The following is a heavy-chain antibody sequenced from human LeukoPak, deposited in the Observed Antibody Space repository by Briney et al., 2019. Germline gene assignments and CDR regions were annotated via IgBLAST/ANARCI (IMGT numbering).Heavy chain of an antibody. CDR3: GRAEGSSGYSKDY. D-gene: IGHD3-22*01. J-gene: IGHJ4*02. Sequence: ASVKVSCKASGGTFSSYAISWVRQATGQGLEWMGWMNPNSGNTGYAQKFQGRVTMTRNTSISTAYMELSSLRSEDTAVYYCGRAEGSSGYSKDYWGQGTLDTVSS. CDR2: MNPNSGNT. V-gene: IGHV1-8*02. CDR1: GGTFSSYA.